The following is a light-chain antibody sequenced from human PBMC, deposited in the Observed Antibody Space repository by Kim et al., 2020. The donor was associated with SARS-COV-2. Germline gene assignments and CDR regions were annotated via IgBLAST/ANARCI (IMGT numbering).Light chain of an antibody. CDR1: QSVSTN. V-gene: IGKV3D-15*01. CDR3: QQYNDWPPSYS. J-gene: IGKJ2*01. Sequence: EIVMTQSPATLSVSPGERVTLSCRAGQSVSTNLAWYQHKPGQAPRLLIYGASSRATGISDRFSGSGSGTEFTLTISGLQSEDFAVYYCQQYNDWPPSYSFGHGTKLEI. CDR2: GAS.